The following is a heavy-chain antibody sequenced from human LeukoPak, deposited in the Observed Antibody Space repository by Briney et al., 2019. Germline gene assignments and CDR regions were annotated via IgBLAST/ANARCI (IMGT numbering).Heavy chain of an antibody. CDR3: AREDSWGSEFRY. CDR1: GFTFSSYA. V-gene: IGHV3-30-3*01. J-gene: IGHJ4*02. Sequence: AGGSLRLSCAASGFTFSSYAMHWVRQAPGKGLEWVAVISYDGSNKYYADSVKGRFTISRDNSKNTLYLQMNSLRAEDTAVYYCAREDSWGSEFRYWGQRTLVTVSS. D-gene: IGHD7-27*01. CDR2: ISYDGSNK.